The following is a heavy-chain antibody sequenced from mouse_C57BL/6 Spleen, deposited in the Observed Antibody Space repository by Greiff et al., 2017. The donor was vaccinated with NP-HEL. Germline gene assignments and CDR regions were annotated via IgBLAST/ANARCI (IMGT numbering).Heavy chain of an antibody. CDR3: ARRRGDGYNYFDD. CDR1: GYTFTSYW. V-gene: IGHV1-69*01. Sequence: QVQLQQPGAELVMPGASVKLSCKASGYTFTSYWMHWVKQRPGQGLEWIGEIDPSDSYTNYNQKFKGKSTLTVDKSSSTAYMQLSSLTSEDSAVYYCARRRGDGYNYFDDWGQGTTLTVSS. J-gene: IGHJ2*01. D-gene: IGHD2-3*01. CDR2: IDPSDSYT.